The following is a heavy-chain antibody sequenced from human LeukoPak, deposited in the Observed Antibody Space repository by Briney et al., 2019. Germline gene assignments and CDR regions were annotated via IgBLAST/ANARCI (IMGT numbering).Heavy chain of an antibody. Sequence: ASVKVSCKASGYTFTSYYMHWVRQAPGQGLEWMGMINPSGGSTSYAQKFQGRVTMTRDTSTSTVYMELSSLRSEDTAVYYCARGGAVVVTANNWFDPWGQGTLVTVSS. J-gene: IGHJ5*02. CDR2: INPSGGST. CDR3: ARGGAVVVTANNWFDP. V-gene: IGHV1-46*01. CDR1: GYTFTSYY. D-gene: IGHD2-21*02.